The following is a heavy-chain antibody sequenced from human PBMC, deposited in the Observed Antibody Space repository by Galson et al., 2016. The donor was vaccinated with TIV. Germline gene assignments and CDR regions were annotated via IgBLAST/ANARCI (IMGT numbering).Heavy chain of an antibody. CDR2: IRGSGDGT. CDR3: AKDFGWRNFDY. CDR1: GFTFSNYA. D-gene: IGHD6-19*01. Sequence: SLRLSCAASGFTFSNYAMSWVRQAPGRGLEWVSSIRGSGDGTNYADSVKGRLTISRDNSKNILYLQMKGLRAEDTAVYYCAKDFGWRNFDYWGQGTLVTVSS. V-gene: IGHV3-23*01. J-gene: IGHJ4*02.